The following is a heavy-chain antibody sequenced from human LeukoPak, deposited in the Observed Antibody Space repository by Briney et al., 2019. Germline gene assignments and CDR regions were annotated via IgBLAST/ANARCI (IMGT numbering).Heavy chain of an antibody. CDR3: ARHRRYEAFDS. D-gene: IGHD5-12*01. J-gene: IGHJ4*02. Sequence: SETLSLTCTVSGGSISTYYWSWIRQPPGKGLEWIGYIYYSGSTNYNPSLKSRVTISVDTSRNQFSLKLSSVTAADTAVYYCARHRRYEAFDSWGQGTLVTVSS. V-gene: IGHV4-59*08. CDR2: IYYSGST. CDR1: GGSISTYY.